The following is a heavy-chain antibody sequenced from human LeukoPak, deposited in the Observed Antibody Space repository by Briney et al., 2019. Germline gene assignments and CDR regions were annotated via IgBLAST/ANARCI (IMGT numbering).Heavy chain of an antibody. CDR2: INAGNGNT. V-gene: IGHV1-3*01. D-gene: IGHD5-12*01. CDR1: GYTFTSYA. J-gene: IGHJ3*02. Sequence: ASVKVSCKASGYTFTSYAMHWVRQAPGQRLEWMGWINAGNGNTKYSQKFQGRVTITRDTSASTAYMELSSLRSEDTAVYYCARVRGGYEAMLDAFDIWGQGTMVTVSS. CDR3: ARVRGGYEAMLDAFDI.